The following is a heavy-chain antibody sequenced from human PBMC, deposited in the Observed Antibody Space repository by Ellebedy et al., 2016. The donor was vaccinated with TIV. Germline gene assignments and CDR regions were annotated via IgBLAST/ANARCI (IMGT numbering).Heavy chain of an antibody. CDR1: GYTFTSHG. CDR3: ARDRHVDRGDCLDY. D-gene: IGHD2-21*02. CDR2: ISAYNGNT. J-gene: IGHJ4*02. V-gene: IGHV1-18*04. Sequence: AASVKVSCKASGYTFTSHGISWVRQAPGQGLEWMGWISAYNGNTNYAQKLQGRVTMTTDTSTSTAYMELRSLRSDDTAVYYCARDRHVDRGDCLDYWGQGTLVTVSS.